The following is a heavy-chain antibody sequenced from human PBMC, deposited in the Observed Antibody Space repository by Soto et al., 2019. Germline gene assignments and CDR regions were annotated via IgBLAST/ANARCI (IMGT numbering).Heavy chain of an antibody. J-gene: IGHJ4*02. V-gene: IGHV1-3*01. CDR3: ARDSGYAEN. CDR2: INAGNGDT. Sequence: QVQLVQSGAEVKRPGASVKVSCKASGYTFTNIHWVRQAPGQRLEWMGWINAGNGDTKYSQKFQDRVTITRDTSANRAYLELGRLRSEDTAVYYCARDSGYAENWGQGTLVTLSS. D-gene: IGHD5-12*01. CDR1: GYTFTN.